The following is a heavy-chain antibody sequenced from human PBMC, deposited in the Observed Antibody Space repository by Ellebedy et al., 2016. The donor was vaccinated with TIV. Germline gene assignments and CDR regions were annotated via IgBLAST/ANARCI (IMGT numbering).Heavy chain of an antibody. J-gene: IGHJ4*02. CDR3: ARERGRRVDY. CDR1: GDSINSGYF. V-gene: IGHV4-31*03. D-gene: IGHD1-1*01. CDR2: NYDNGGT. Sequence: MPSETLSLTCTVSGDSINSGYFWSWIRQLPGKGLEWIGYNYDNGGTHYNPSLKSRVSISLDSFKNQFFLKLTSVTAAETAVYFCARERGRRVDYWGQGILVTVSS.